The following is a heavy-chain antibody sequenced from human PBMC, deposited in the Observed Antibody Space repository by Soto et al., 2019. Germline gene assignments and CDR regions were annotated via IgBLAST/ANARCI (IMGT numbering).Heavy chain of an antibody. J-gene: IGHJ5*02. D-gene: IGHD3-10*01. CDR3: ARTLIGVTVSYWFDP. CDR2: IYYSGTT. Sequence: QLQLQESGPGLVKPWETLSLTCTVSRGSISSTGHYWGWIRQPPGKGLEWIGNIYYSGTTYYNPSLKSRVTISVDTSKNQFSLNLSSVTAADTAVYYCARTLIGVTVSYWFDPWGQGTLVTVSS. CDR1: RGSISSTGHY. V-gene: IGHV4-39*01.